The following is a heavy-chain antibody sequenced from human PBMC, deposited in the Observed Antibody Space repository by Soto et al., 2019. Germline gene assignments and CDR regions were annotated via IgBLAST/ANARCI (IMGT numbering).Heavy chain of an antibody. J-gene: IGHJ6*02. Sequence: PPETLSLTCTVSGGSISSYYWSWIRQPAGKGLEWIGRIYTSGSTNYNPSLKSRVTMSVDTSKNQFSLKLSSVTAADTAVYYCARRLLVGATYYYGMDVWGQGTTVTVSS. V-gene: IGHV4-4*07. CDR1: GGSISSYY. D-gene: IGHD1-26*01. CDR3: ARRLLVGATYYYGMDV. CDR2: IYTSGST.